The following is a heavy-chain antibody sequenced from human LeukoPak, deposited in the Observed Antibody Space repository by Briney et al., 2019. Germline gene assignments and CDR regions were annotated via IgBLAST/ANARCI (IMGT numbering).Heavy chain of an antibody. CDR1: GGSISSGSYY. J-gene: IGHJ6*03. D-gene: IGHD3-3*01. CDR2: IYYSGST. Sequence: PSETLSLTCTVSGGSISSGSYYWGWIRQPPGKGLEWIGSIYYSGSTYYNPSLKSRVTISVDTSKNQFSLKLSSVTAADTAVYYCASHPFWSGYDLYYYHYYMDVWGKGTTVTVSS. CDR3: ASHPFWSGYDLYYYHYYMDV. V-gene: IGHV4-39*01.